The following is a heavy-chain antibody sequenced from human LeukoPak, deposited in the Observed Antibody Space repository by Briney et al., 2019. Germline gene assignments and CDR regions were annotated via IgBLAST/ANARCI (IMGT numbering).Heavy chain of an antibody. D-gene: IGHD6-19*01. V-gene: IGHV4-30-2*01. CDR2: IYHSGST. Sequence: PSQTLSLTCAVSGGSISSGGYSWSWIPQPPGKGLEWIGYIYHSGSTYYNPSLKSRVTISVDRSKNQFSLKLSSVTAADTAVYYCARGRIAVAGARGFDYWGQGTLVTVSS. CDR3: ARGRIAVAGARGFDY. CDR1: GGSISSGGYS. J-gene: IGHJ4*02.